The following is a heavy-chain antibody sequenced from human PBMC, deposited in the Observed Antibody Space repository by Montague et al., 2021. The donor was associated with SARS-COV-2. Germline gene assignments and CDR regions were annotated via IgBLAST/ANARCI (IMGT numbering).Heavy chain of an antibody. D-gene: IGHD2-21*02. CDR1: GYTLSEVS. CDR2: FDPEDGET. J-gene: IGHJ4*02. Sequence: SVKVSCKVSGYTLSEVSMHWVRQAPGKGLEWMGGFDPEDGETICAQKFQGRVTMTEDTSTDTAYMELSSLRSEDSGVYYCATSRWSLLPEYWGQGTLVTVSS. CDR3: ATSRWSLLPEY. V-gene: IGHV1-24*01.